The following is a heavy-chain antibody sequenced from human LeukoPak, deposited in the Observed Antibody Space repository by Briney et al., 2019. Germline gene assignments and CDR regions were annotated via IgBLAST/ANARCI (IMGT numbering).Heavy chain of an antibody. J-gene: IGHJ5*02. CDR2: IYTTGST. CDR3: ARDPGRGANWFDP. CDR1: GDSISSYY. V-gene: IGHV4-4*07. Sequence: ASETLSLTCSVSGDSISSYYWSWIRQPAGKGLEWIGRIYTTGSTSYNPSLKSRVTMSVDTSKNQFSLKLNSVTAADTAVYYCARDPGRGANWFDPWGQGTLVTVSS. D-gene: IGHD5-24*01.